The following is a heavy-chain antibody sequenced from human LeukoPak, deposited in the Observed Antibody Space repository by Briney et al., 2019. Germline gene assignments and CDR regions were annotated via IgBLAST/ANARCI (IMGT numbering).Heavy chain of an antibody. CDR2: IKEDGSEK. Sequence: GGSLRLSCAASGFTFSDYWMSWVRQAPGKWLEWVGQIKEDGSEKYYADSVKGRFTISRDNARNSVYLQMNSLRAEDTAVYYCARDSPGTTFDHWGQGTLVTVSS. CDR1: GFTFSDYW. CDR3: ARDSPGTTFDH. V-gene: IGHV3-7*01. D-gene: IGHD1-7*01. J-gene: IGHJ5*02.